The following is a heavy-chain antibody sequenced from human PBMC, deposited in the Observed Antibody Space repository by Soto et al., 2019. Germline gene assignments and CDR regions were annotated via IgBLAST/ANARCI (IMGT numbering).Heavy chain of an antibody. CDR2: ISSSSSTI. J-gene: IGHJ4*02. V-gene: IGHV3-48*01. Sequence: GGSLRLSCAASGFTFSSYSMNWVRQAPGKGLEWVSYISSSSSTIYYADSVKGRFTISRDNAKNSLYLQMNSLRAEDTAVYYCARDLSDQYARPERGFDYWGQGTLVTVSS. CDR1: GFTFSSYS. D-gene: IGHD3-16*02. CDR3: ARDLSDQYARPERGFDY.